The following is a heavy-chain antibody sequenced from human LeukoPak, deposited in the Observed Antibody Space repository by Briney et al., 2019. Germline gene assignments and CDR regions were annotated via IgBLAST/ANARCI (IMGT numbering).Heavy chain of an antibody. Sequence: PGGSLRLSCAASGFTFDDYGMSWVRQAPGKGLEWVSSISGSGGSKWFADSVKGRFTISRDNSENTLYLQMNRLRAEDTALYYCAKESSVTGAGLLDYWGQGTLVTVSS. D-gene: IGHD6-19*01. CDR3: AKESSVTGAGLLDY. J-gene: IGHJ4*02. CDR2: ISGSGGSK. CDR1: GFTFDDYG. V-gene: IGHV3-23*01.